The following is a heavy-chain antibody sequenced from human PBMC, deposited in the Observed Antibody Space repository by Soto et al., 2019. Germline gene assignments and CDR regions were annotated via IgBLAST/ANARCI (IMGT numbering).Heavy chain of an antibody. Sequence: QVQLVESGGGVVQPGRSLRLSCAASGFTFSSYGMHWVRQAPGKGLDWVAAISYDGSNKYFVDPVKGRFTISRDKSGNPRYLRMNRLRAEDTAVYYCARGMVRGPAWFAPWGQGTLVSVSS. D-gene: IGHD3-10*01. V-gene: IGHV3-33*01. CDR2: ISYDGSNK. CDR1: GFTFSSYG. CDR3: ARGMVRGPAWFAP. J-gene: IGHJ5*02.